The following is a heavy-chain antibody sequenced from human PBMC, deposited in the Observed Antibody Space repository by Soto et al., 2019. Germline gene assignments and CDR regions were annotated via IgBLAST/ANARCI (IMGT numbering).Heavy chain of an antibody. CDR2: INSDDTIF. D-gene: IGHD7-27*01. CDR3: AREDLTLYYRMDV. Sequence: PGGSLRLSCAASGVSVSNYGMHWVRQTPGKGLVWVSRINSDDTIFSYAASVKGRFTISRDNAKNTLYLQMNSLRAEDTAVYYCAREDLTLYYRMDVWGQGTTVTVSS. V-gene: IGHV3-74*01. J-gene: IGHJ6*02. CDR1: GVSVSNYG.